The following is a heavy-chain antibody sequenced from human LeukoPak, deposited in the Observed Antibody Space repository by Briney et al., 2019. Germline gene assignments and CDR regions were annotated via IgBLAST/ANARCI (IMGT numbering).Heavy chain of an antibody. CDR1: GGTFSSYA. CDR3: ARGNPGYSSGWYIGSSYYYMDV. Sequence: SVKVSCXASGGTFSSYAISWVRQAPGQGLEWMGRIIPIFGTANYAQKFQGRVTITTDESTSTAYMELGSLRSEDTAVYYCARGNPGYSSGWYIGSSYYYMDVWGKGSTVTVSS. CDR2: IIPIFGTA. V-gene: IGHV1-69*05. D-gene: IGHD6-19*01. J-gene: IGHJ6*03.